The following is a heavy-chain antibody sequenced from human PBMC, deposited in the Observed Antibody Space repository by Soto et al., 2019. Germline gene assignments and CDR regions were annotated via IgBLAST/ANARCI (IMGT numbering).Heavy chain of an antibody. CDR1: GGSISSSSYY. CDR3: ARGEYYYDSSGYYYDGGFDY. D-gene: IGHD3-22*01. J-gene: IGHJ4*02. V-gene: IGHV4-39*01. CDR2: IYYSGST. Sequence: SETLSLTCTVSGGSISSSSYYWGWIRQPPGKGLEWIGSIYYSGSTYYNPSLKSRVTISVDTSKNQFSLKLSSVTAADTAVYYCARGEYYYDSSGYYYDGGFDYWGQGTLVTVSS.